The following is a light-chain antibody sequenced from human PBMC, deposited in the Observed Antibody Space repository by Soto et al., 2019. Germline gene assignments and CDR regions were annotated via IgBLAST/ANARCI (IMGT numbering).Light chain of an antibody. CDR1: QSVSSSY. V-gene: IGKV3-20*01. CDR3: QQHVSSPPSWT. J-gene: IGKJ1*01. CDR2: GAS. Sequence: ETVLTQSPGTLSLSPGERATLFCRASQSVSSSYLAWYQQKPGQAPRLLIYGASSRATGIPDRFSGSGSGXXXXXXXXXXXXXXXXXXYCQQHVSSPPSWTFGQGTKVEIK.